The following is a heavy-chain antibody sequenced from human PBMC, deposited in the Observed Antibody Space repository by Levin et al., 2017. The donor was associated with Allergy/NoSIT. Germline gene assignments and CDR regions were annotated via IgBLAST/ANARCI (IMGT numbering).Heavy chain of an antibody. CDR2: IIPIFGTA. Sequence: SVKVSCKASGGTFSSYAISWVRQAPGQGLEWMGGIIPIFGTANYAQKFQGRVTITADESTSTAYMELSSLRSEDTVVYYCARSFWVNGEVYYYYYMDVWGKGTTVTVSS. J-gene: IGHJ6*03. D-gene: IGHD3-16*01. CDR3: ARSFWVNGEVYYYYYMDV. CDR1: GGTFSSYA. V-gene: IGHV1-69*13.